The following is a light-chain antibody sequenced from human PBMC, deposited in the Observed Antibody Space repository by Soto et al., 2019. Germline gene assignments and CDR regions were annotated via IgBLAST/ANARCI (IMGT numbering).Light chain of an antibody. CDR1: QTVSSN. J-gene: IGKJ1*01. CDR3: QQYGSSLWT. Sequence: EIAMSQSPATLSLSPRERAALSCRASQTVSSNLAWYQQKPGQAPRLLVYDASNRATGIPTRFSGSGSGTDFTLTISRLEPEDFAVYFCQQYGSSLWTFGQGTKVDIK. V-gene: IGKV3-20*01. CDR2: DAS.